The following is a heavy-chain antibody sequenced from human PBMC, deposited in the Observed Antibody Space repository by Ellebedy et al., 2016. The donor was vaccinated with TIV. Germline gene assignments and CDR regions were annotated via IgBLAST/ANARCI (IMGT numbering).Heavy chain of an antibody. V-gene: IGHV1-69*06. Sequence: SVKVSCXASGYTFTSYGISWVRQAPGQGLEWMGGIIPIFGTANYAQKFQGRVTITADKSTSTAYMELSSLRSEDTAVYYCATEKYCSGGSCSLDYWGQGTLVTVSS. CDR1: GYTFTSYG. CDR3: ATEKYCSGGSCSLDY. D-gene: IGHD2-15*01. J-gene: IGHJ4*02. CDR2: IIPIFGTA.